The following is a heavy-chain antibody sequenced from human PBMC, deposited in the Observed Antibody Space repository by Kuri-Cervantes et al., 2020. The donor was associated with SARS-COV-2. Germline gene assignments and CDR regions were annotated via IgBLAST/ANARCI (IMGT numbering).Heavy chain of an antibody. Sequence: SETLSLTCTVSGGSISSGDYYWSWIRQPPGKGLEWIGYTYYSGSTNYNPSLKSRVTISVDTSKNQFSPKLSSVTAADTAVYYCARDYDFWSGSGAFDIWGQGTMVTVSS. D-gene: IGHD3-3*01. CDR2: TYYSGST. V-gene: IGHV4-61*08. J-gene: IGHJ3*02. CDR3: ARDYDFWSGSGAFDI. CDR1: GGSISSGDYY.